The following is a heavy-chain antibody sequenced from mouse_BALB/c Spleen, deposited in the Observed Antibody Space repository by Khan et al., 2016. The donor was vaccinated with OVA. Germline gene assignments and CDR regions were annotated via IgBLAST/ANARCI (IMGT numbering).Heavy chain of an antibody. V-gene: IGHV9-3-1*01. D-gene: IGHD2-12*01. CDR1: GYTFTNYG. CDR3: AEKNYSYDRYFDV. CDR2: INTYTGEP. J-gene: IGHJ1*01. Sequence: QIQLVQSGPELKKPGETVKISCKASGYTFTNYGVNWVKQTPGKGLKWMGWINTYTGEPTYADDFKGRFVFSLETSASTAYLQINNLKNEDTASYFCAEKNYSYDRYFDVWGAGTTVTVSS.